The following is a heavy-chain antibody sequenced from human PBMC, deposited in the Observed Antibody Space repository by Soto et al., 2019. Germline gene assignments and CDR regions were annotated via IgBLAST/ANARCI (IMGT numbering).Heavy chain of an antibody. V-gene: IGHV4-39*01. D-gene: IGHD1-7*01. J-gene: IGHJ4*02. CDR1: GGSISSSSYY. CDR2: IYYSGST. CDR3: AALKSASGITGTFDY. Sequence: SETLSLTCTVSGGSISSSSYYWGWIRQPPGKGLEWIGSIYYSGSTYYNPSLKSRVTISVDTSKNQFSLKLSSVTAADTAVYYCAALKSASGITGTFDYWGQGTLVTVSS.